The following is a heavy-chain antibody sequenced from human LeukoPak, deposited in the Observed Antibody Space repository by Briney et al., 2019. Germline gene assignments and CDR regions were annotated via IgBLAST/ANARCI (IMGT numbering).Heavy chain of an antibody. CDR3: ARDEYSNYRSEKKRLESYNWFDP. D-gene: IGHD4-11*01. V-gene: IGHV3-48*01. CDR1: GFTFSSYS. J-gene: IGHJ5*02. CDR2: ISSSSSTI. Sequence: GGSLRLSCAASGFTFSSYSMNWVRQAPGKGLEWVSYISSSSSTIYYADSVKGRFTISRDNAKNSLYLQMNSLRAEDTAVYYCARDEYSNYRSEKKRLESYNWFDPWGQGTLVTVSS.